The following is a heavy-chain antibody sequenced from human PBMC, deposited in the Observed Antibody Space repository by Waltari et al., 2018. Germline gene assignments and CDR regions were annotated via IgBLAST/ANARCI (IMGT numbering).Heavy chain of an antibody. D-gene: IGHD2-15*01. Sequence: QVQLQESGPGLVKPSETLSLTCAVSGYSISSGYYWGWIRQPPGKGLEWIGSIYHSGSTYYNPSLKSRVTISVDTSKNQFSLKLSSVTAADTAVYYCASLRGYCSGGSCYPNYWGQGTLVTVSS. CDR2: IYHSGST. CDR3: ASLRGYCSGGSCYPNY. CDR1: GYSISSGYY. V-gene: IGHV4-38-2*01. J-gene: IGHJ4*02.